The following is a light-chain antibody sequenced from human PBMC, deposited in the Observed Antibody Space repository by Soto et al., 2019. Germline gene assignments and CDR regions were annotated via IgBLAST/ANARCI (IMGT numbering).Light chain of an antibody. J-gene: IGLJ1*01. CDR1: SNDVGGYHY. V-gene: IGLV2-11*01. CDR2: DVN. Sequence: QSVLTQPRSVSGSPGQSVTISCTGTSNDVGGYHYVSWYQHHPGKAPKLVIFDVNRRPSGVPHRFSGSKSDNTASLTISGLQAEDEADYYCCSYAGSYIYVFGTGTKVTLL. CDR3: CSYAGSYIYV.